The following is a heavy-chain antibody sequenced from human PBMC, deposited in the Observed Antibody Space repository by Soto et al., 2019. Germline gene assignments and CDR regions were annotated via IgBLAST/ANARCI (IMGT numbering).Heavy chain of an antibody. CDR2: IITIFGTA. CDR1: GGTFSSYA. J-gene: IGHJ6*01. D-gene: IGHD6-19*01. Sequence: QVQLVQSGAEVKKPGSSVKVSCKASGGTFSSYAISWVRQAPGQGLEWMGGIITIFGTANYAQKFQGRVTITADESTSTAYMELSSMRSEDTAVYYCARSFSSSGWRQWGMDVWGQGTTVTVSS. CDR3: ARSFSSSGWRQWGMDV. V-gene: IGHV1-69*01.